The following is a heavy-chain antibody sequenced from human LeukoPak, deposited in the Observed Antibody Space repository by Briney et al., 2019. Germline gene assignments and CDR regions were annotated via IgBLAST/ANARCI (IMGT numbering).Heavy chain of an antibody. J-gene: IGHJ4*02. D-gene: IGHD3-16*02. CDR1: GYTLTGHS. Sequence: ASVKVSCKASGYTLTGHSMHWVRQAPGQGLEWMGWMYPNSGGTKYTRKFQGRVTMTRDTSISTAYMELSRLTSDDTAMYYCARDKLGLGELSLYDEWGQGTQVTVSS. CDR2: MYPNSGGT. CDR3: ARDKLGLGELSLYDE. V-gene: IGHV1-2*02.